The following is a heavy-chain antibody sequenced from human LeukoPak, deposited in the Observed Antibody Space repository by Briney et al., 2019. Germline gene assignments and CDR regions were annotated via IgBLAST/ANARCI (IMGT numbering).Heavy chain of an antibody. V-gene: IGHV3-33*08. CDR1: GFTFSNYW. CDR3: ARGDVLRYFDWLLSTRDAFDI. J-gene: IGHJ3*02. D-gene: IGHD3-9*01. CDR2: IWYDGSNK. Sequence: GGSLRLSCAASGFTFSNYWMHWVRQAPGKGLEWVAVIWYDGSNKYYADSVKGRFTISRDNSKNTLYLQMNSLRAEDTAVYYCARGDVLRYFDWLLSTRDAFDIWGQGTMVTVSS.